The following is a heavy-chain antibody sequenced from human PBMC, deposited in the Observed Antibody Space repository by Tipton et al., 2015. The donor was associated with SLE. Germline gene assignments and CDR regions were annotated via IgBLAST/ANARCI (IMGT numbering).Heavy chain of an antibody. CDR2: ISSSSTYI. CDR1: GFTFSSYS. CDR3: ARDTYPLTGYYPDFDY. Sequence: SLRLSCAASGFTFSSYSMNWVRQAPGKGLEWVSSISSSSTYIYYADSVKGRFTISRDNAKNSLYLQMNSLRAEDTAVYYRARDTYPLTGYYPDFDYWGQGTLVTVSS. V-gene: IGHV3-21*03. J-gene: IGHJ4*02. D-gene: IGHD3-9*01.